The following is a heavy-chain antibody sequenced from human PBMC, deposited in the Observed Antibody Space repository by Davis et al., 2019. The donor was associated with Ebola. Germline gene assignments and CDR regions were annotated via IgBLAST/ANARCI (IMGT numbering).Heavy chain of an antibody. CDR3: ARVVGVVRRGYYYYYYYMDV. J-gene: IGHJ6*03. D-gene: IGHD3-3*01. CDR2: INPSGGST. V-gene: IGHV1-46*01. CDR1: GYTFTSYY. Sequence: ASVKVSCKASGYTFTSYYMHWVRQAPGQGLEWMGIINPSGGSTSYAQKFQGRVTITADESTSTAYMELSSLRSEDTAVYYCARVVGVVRRGYYYYYYYMDVWGKGTTVTVSS.